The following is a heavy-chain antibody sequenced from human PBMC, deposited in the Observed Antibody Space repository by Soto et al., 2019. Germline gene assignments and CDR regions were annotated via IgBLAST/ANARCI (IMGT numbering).Heavy chain of an antibody. D-gene: IGHD3-9*01. J-gene: IGHJ2*01. V-gene: IGHV3-9*01. CDR3: AINDRYFDL. CDR2: ITWNSGSI. Sequence: EVQVVESGGGLVQPGRSLRLSCAASAFTFGDYAMHRVRQAPGKGLEWVSGITWNSGSIGYADSVTGRFTISRDNAKNSLYLQMNSLRAEDTALYYCAINDRYFDLWGRGTLVTVSS. CDR1: AFTFGDYA.